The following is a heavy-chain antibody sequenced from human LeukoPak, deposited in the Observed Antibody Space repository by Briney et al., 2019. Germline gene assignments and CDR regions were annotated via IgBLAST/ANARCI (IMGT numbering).Heavy chain of an antibody. Sequence: GGSLRLSCAASGFTFSSYAMSWVRQTPGKGLEWVSAISGSGGSTYYADSVKGRFTISGDNSKNTLYLQMNSLRAEDTAVYYCAKMDCSSTSCYSHYFDYWGQGTLVTVSS. CDR1: GFTFSSYA. CDR3: AKMDCSSTSCYSHYFDY. V-gene: IGHV3-23*01. D-gene: IGHD2-2*02. J-gene: IGHJ4*02. CDR2: ISGSGGST.